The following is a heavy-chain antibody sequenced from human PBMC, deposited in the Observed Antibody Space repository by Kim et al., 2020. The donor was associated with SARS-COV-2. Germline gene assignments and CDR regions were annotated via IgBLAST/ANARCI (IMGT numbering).Heavy chain of an antibody. Sequence: GGSLRLSCAASGFTFSSYWMSWVRQAPGKGLEWVANIKQDGSEKYYVDSVKGRFTISRDNAKNSLYLQMNSLRAEDTAVYYCALYSKDNWFDPWGQGTLVTVSS. CDR1: GFTFSSYW. D-gene: IGHD5-18*01. CDR2: IKQDGSEK. CDR3: ALYSKDNWFDP. J-gene: IGHJ5*02. V-gene: IGHV3-7*03.